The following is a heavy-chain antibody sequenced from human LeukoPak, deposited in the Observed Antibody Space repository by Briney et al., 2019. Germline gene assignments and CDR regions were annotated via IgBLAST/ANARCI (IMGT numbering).Heavy chain of an antibody. CDR2: ISYDGSNK. CDR1: GFTFSSYE. J-gene: IGHJ4*02. D-gene: IGHD5-18*01. CDR3: AKDWLGYELWSYGYFDY. Sequence: QSGGSLRLSCAASGFTFSSYEMNWVRQAPGKGLEWVAVISYDGSNKYYADSVKGRFTISRDNSKNTLYLQMNSLRAEDTAVYYCAKDWLGYELWSYGYFDYWGQGTLVTVSS. V-gene: IGHV3-30*18.